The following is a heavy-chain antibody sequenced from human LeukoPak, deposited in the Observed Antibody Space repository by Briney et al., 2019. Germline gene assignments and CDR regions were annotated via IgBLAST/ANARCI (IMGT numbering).Heavy chain of an antibody. Sequence: SQTLSLTCTVSGGSISSYYWSWIRQPPGKGLEWIGYIHYSGSTNYNPSLKSRVTISVDTSKNQFSLKLSSVTAADTAVYYCARDRIAAQSGFDYWGQGTLVTVSS. CDR3: ARDRIAAQSGFDY. V-gene: IGHV4-59*01. D-gene: IGHD6-13*01. CDR2: IHYSGST. J-gene: IGHJ4*02. CDR1: GGSISSYY.